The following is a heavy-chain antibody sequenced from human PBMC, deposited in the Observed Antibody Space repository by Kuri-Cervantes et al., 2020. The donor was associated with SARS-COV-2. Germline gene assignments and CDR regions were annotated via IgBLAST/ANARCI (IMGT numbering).Heavy chain of an antibody. D-gene: IGHD5-24*01. V-gene: IGHV4-39*01. J-gene: IGHJ5*02. CDR3: ARIQGGRKQFDLPP. CDR1: GGSISSSSYY. CDR2: IYYSGST. Sequence: SETLSLTCTVSGGSISSSSYYWGWIRQPPGKGLEGIGSIYYSGSTYYNPSLKSRVTISVDTSKNQFSLKLSSVTAADTAVYYCARIQGGRKQFDLPPWGQGTLVTVSS.